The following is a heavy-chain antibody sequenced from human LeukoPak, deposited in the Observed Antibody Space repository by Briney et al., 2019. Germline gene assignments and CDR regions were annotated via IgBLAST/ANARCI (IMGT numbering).Heavy chain of an antibody. CDR2: INPNSGGT. V-gene: IGHV1-2*02. J-gene: IGHJ4*01. Sequence: GASVKVSCKASGYTFTGYYMHWVRQAPGQGLEWMGWINPNSGGTNYAQKFQGRITLTRDTSSSTAYMELNRLTSDDTAVYYCARDTGFPFFDFWGHGALVTVSS. CDR3: ARDTGFPFFDF. CDR1: GYTFTGYY.